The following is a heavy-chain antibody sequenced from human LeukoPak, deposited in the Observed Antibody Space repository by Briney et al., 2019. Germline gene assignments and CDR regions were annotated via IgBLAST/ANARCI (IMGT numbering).Heavy chain of an antibody. CDR1: GFPLRSYA. CDR2: ITLDGIST. Sequence: GGSLRLSCAASGFPLRSYAMHWVLQAPGKGLEYVSAITLDGISTYYANSVKGRFTISRDNSKNTLYLQMGSLRAEDMAVYYCARVAVPGTYDYWGQGTLVTVSS. CDR3: ARVAVPGTYDY. J-gene: IGHJ4*02. D-gene: IGHD6-19*01. V-gene: IGHV3-64*01.